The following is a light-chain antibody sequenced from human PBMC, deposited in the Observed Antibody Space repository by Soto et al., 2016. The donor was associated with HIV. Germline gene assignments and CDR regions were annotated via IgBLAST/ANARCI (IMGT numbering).Light chain of an antibody. Sequence: DIQMTQSPSSLPASVGDRVTITCRASQGISNSVAWYQQKPGKAPKILLYAASRLESGVPSRFSGSGSGTDYTLIISSLQPEDFATYYCQQYYSTPRTFGQGTKLEIK. V-gene: IGKV1-NL1*01. CDR2: AAS. J-gene: IGKJ2*02. CDR1: QGISNS. CDR3: QQYYSTPRT.